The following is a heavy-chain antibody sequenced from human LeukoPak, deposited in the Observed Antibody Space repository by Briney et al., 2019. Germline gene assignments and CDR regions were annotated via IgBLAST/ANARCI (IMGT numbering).Heavy chain of an antibody. D-gene: IGHD5-18*01. V-gene: IGHV1-46*01. J-gene: IGHJ3*02. CDR3: AREPSQAGLELWFNLAFDI. Sequence: ASVKVSCKASGYTFTSYYMHWVRQAPGQGLEWMGIINPSGGSTSYAQKFQGRVTMTRDTSTSTVYMELSSLRSEDTAVYYCAREPSQAGLELWFNLAFDIWGQGTMVTVSS. CDR2: INPSGGST. CDR1: GYTFTSYY.